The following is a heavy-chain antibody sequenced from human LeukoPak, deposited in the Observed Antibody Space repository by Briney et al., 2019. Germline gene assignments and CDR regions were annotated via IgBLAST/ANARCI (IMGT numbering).Heavy chain of an antibody. J-gene: IGHJ4*02. D-gene: IGHD2-21*01. CDR2: ISGGGGST. V-gene: IGHV3-23*01. CDR1: GFTFSTYG. Sequence: PGGSLRLSCAASGFTFSTYGMSWVRQAPGKGLEWVSAISGGGGSTYYADSVKGRFTISGDNSKNTLYLQMNSLRAEDTAVYYCARDSPNEGILWWSIDYWGQGTLVTVSS. CDR3: ARDSPNEGILWWSIDY.